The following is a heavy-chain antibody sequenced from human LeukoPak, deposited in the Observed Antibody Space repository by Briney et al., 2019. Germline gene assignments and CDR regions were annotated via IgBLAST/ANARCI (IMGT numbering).Heavy chain of an antibody. D-gene: IGHD4-23*01. J-gene: IGHJ5*02. Sequence: GGSLRLSCVASGFTFTNYWMRWVRQAAGKGLVWVSCINTDGSTTSYADSVNGLLTLSRDNAKNALYLQMNSLRAEDTAVYYCASPPRTRVTPPGGSWGQGTLVTVSS. V-gene: IGHV3-74*01. CDR2: INTDGSTT. CDR1: GFTFTNYW. CDR3: ASPPRTRVTPPGGS.